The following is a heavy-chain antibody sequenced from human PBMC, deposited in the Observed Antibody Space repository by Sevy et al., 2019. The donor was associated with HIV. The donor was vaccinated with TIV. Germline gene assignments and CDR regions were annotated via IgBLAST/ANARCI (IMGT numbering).Heavy chain of an antibody. Sequence: GGSLRLSCAASGFTFSTYAMTWVRQAPGKGLEWVSVISGSGGSTYYADSVKGRFTISRDNSKNTLYLQMNSLRAEDTAVYYCAKDRVSGTYSTGDFDYWGQGTLVTVSS. D-gene: IGHD3-10*01. CDR1: GFTFSTYA. V-gene: IGHV3-23*01. CDR3: AKDRVSGTYSTGDFDY. CDR2: ISGSGGST. J-gene: IGHJ4*02.